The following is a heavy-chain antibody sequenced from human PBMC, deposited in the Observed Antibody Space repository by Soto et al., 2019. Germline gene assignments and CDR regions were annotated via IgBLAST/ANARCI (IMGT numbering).Heavy chain of an antibody. D-gene: IGHD4-17*01. CDR1: GGTIRSSNYY. Sequence: TLSLTCTVSGGTIRSSNYYWAWIRQTPGKALEWLALIYWDDDKRYSPSLKDRLAISKDTSSNQVVLTITNMDPGDTATYFCAHAGDYDLLTFDHWGPGTLVTVSS. CDR2: IYWDDDK. CDR3: AHAGDYDLLTFDH. J-gene: IGHJ4*02. V-gene: IGHV2-5*02.